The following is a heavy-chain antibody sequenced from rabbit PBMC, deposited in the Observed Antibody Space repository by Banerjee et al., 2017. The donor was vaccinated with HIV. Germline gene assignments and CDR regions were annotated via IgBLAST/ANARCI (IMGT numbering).Heavy chain of an antibody. CDR3: ARDRDWTLDL. CDR2: INTSSGNT. J-gene: IGHJ4*01. Sequence: QEQLEESGGDLVKPEGSLTLTCTASGFSFSNRYVMCWVRQAPGKGLEWIACINTSSGNTVYASWAKGRFTISKTSSTVDLKMTSLTAADTATYFCARDRDWTLDLWGPGTL. D-gene: IGHD4-2*01. V-gene: IGHV1S45*01. CDR1: GFSFSNRYV.